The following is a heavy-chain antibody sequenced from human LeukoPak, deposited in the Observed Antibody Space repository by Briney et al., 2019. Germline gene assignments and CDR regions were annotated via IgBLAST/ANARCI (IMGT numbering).Heavy chain of an antibody. CDR1: GGTFSSYA. Sequence: ASVKVSCKASGGTFSSYAISWVRQAPGQGLEWMGRIIPILGIANYAQKFQGRVTITADKSTSTAYMELGSLRSEDTAVYYCAEGSSTSPNWFDPWGQGTLVTVSS. CDR2: IIPILGIA. J-gene: IGHJ5*02. D-gene: IGHD2-2*01. V-gene: IGHV1-69*04. CDR3: AEGSSTSPNWFDP.